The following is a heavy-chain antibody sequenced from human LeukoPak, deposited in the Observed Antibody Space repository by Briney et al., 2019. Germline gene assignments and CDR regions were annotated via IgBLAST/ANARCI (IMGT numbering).Heavy chain of an antibody. Sequence: SVKVSCKASGYTFSNYGITWVRQAPGQGLEWMGGIIPIFGTANYAQKFQGRVTITTDESTSTAYMELSSLRSEDTAVYYCARIKPGYYGSGSYTDYWGQGTLVTVSS. CDR1: GYTFSNYG. J-gene: IGHJ4*02. D-gene: IGHD3-10*01. V-gene: IGHV1-69*05. CDR2: IIPIFGTA. CDR3: ARIKPGYYGSGSYTDY.